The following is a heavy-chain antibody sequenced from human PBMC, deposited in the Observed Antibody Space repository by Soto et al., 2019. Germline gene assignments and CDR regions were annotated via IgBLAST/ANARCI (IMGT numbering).Heavy chain of an antibody. CDR1: GFTFSSYG. CDR2: ISYDGSNN. CDR3: AKDLGSSSPLV. D-gene: IGHD6-13*01. J-gene: IGHJ4*02. Sequence: QVQLVESGGGVVQPGRSLRLSCAASGFTFSSYGMHWVRQAPGKGLEWVAVISYDGSNNYYADSVKGRFTISRDNSKNTLYLQMNSLRAEDTAVYYCAKDLGSSSPLVWGQGTLVTVSS. V-gene: IGHV3-30*18.